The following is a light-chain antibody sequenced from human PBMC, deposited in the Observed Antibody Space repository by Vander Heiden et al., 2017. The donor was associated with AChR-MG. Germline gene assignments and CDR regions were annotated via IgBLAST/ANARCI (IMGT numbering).Light chain of an antibody. CDR2: WAS. CDR3: QQDDSTPYT. Sequence: DTAMTQSPDFLAVSLGETATINCKSSQSVLYSSKIRYYLAWYQQKPRQPPKLLIYWASTRDSGVPERFSGSGSGTDFTLTISSLQAEDVAVYYCQQDDSTPYTFGQGTKLEIK. V-gene: IGKV4-1*01. J-gene: IGKJ2*01. CDR1: QSVLYSSKIRYY.